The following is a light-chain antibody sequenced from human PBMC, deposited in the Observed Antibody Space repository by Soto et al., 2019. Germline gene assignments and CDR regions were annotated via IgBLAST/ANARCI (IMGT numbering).Light chain of an antibody. CDR1: QSISSW. J-gene: IGKJ1*01. V-gene: IGKV1-5*01. CDR3: QQYNSYSLT. Sequence: DIQMTQSPSTLSSSVGDRVTITCRASQSISSWLSWYQQKPGKAPKLLIYDASSWESGVPSRFSGSGSGTEFTLTISSLEPDDFATYYCQQYNSYSLTFGQGTKVAIK. CDR2: DAS.